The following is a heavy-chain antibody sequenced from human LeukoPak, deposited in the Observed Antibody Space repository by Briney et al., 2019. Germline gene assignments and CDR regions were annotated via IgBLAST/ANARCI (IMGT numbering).Heavy chain of an antibody. D-gene: IGHD5-18*01. Sequence: GGSLRLSCAASGFTFSSCWTSWVRQAPGKGLEWVANIKQDGSEKYYVDSVKGRFTISRDNAKNSLYLQMNSLRAEDTAVYYCARAADTAMVVSWFDPWGQGTLVTVSS. V-gene: IGHV3-7*03. CDR3: ARAADTAMVVSWFDP. CDR2: IKQDGSEK. J-gene: IGHJ5*02. CDR1: GFTFSSCW.